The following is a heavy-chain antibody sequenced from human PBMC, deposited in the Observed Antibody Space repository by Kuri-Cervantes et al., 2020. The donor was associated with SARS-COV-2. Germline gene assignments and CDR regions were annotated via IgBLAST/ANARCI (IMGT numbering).Heavy chain of an antibody. Sequence: GESLKISCAASGFTVSSNYMSWVRQAPGKGLEWVSVIYSCGSTYYADSVKGRFTISRDNSNNTLYLQMNSLRAEDTAVYYCAKLASHSGFYYYYGMDVWGQGTTVTVSS. J-gene: IGHJ6*02. CDR1: GFTVSSNY. D-gene: IGHD2-21*01. V-gene: IGHV3-66*03. CDR3: AKLASHSGFYYYYGMDV. CDR2: IYSCGST.